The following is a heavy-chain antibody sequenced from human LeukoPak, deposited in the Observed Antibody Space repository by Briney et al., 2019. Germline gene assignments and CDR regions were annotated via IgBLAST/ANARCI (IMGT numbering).Heavy chain of an antibody. CDR1: GFTLSSYA. D-gene: IGHD3-22*01. Sequence: GGSLRLSCAASGFTLSSYAMSWVRQAPGKGLEWVSAISGSGGSTYYADSVKGRFTISRDNSKNTLYLQMNSLRAEDTAVYYCATYYDSSGYTPYFDYWGQGTLVTVSS. J-gene: IGHJ4*02. CDR2: ISGSGGST. CDR3: ATYYDSSGYTPYFDY. V-gene: IGHV3-23*01.